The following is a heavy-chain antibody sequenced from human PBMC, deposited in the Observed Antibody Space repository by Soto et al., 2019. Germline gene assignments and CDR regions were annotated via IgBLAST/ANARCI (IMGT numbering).Heavy chain of an antibody. J-gene: IGHJ3*02. CDR3: ARVGGVGGRRAFDI. Sequence: GGSLRLSCAASGFTVSSNYMSWVRQAPGKGLEWVSVIYSGGSTYCADSVKGRFTISRDNSKNTLYLQMNSLRAEDTAVYYCARVGGVGGRRAFDIWGQGTMVTVSS. CDR1: GFTVSSNY. V-gene: IGHV3-53*01. CDR2: IYSGGST. D-gene: IGHD1-26*01.